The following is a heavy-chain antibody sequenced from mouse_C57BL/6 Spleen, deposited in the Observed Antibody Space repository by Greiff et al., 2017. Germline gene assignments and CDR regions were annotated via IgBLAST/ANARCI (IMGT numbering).Heavy chain of an antibody. CDR1: GFTFSDYG. CDR3: ARSLYRPYWYFDV. Sequence: EVKLVESGGGLVKPGGSLKLSCAASGFTFSDYGMHWVRQAPEKGLEWVAYISSGSSTIYYADTVKGLFTISRDNAKNTLFLQMTSLRSEDTAMYYCARSLYRPYWYFDVWGTGTTVTVSS. J-gene: IGHJ1*03. D-gene: IGHD2-1*01. V-gene: IGHV5-17*01. CDR2: ISSGSSTI.